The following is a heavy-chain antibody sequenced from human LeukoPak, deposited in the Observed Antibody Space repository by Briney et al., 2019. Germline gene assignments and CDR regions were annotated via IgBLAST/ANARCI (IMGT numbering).Heavy chain of an antibody. CDR1: GFTFNSYA. Sequence: GGSLRLSCAASGFTFNSYAMHWVRQAPGKGLEYISGISSNGGSTYYANSVKGRFTISRDNSKNTLFLQMGSLRAEDMAVYSCARGPGVTSYYYYYMDVWGKGTTVTISS. V-gene: IGHV3-64*01. CDR2: ISSNGGST. D-gene: IGHD2-21*02. J-gene: IGHJ6*03. CDR3: ARGPGVTSYYYYYMDV.